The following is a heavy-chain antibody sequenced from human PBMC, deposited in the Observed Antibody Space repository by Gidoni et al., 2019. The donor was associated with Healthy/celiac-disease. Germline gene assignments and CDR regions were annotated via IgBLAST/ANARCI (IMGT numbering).Heavy chain of an antibody. CDR1: GYSISSGYY. D-gene: IGHD3-3*01. V-gene: IGHV4-38-2*02. CDR3: ARGQDFWSVPVNWFDP. Sequence: VQPQESGPGLVKLSETPSLTCTVSGYSISSGYYWGWVRQPPGKGLEWIGRIYHSGSTYYNPSLKSRVTISVDTSKNQFSLKLSSGTAADTAVYYCARGQDFWSVPVNWFDPWGQGTLVTVSS. J-gene: IGHJ5*02. CDR2: IYHSGST.